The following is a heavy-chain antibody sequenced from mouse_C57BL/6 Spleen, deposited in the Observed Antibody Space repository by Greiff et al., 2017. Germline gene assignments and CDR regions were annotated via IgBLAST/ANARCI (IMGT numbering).Heavy chain of an antibody. Sequence: VQLQQSGAELVKPGASVKLSCTASGFNIKDYYMHWVKQRTAQGLEWIGRIDPEDGDTKYDPKFQGKATLTADTSSNTAYLQLSSLASEDSAVYYCAPDSSGYWVEYWGQGTLVTVSA. CDR2: IDPEDGDT. J-gene: IGHJ3*01. V-gene: IGHV14-2*01. CDR1: GFNIKDYY. D-gene: IGHD3-2*02. CDR3: APDSSGYWVEY.